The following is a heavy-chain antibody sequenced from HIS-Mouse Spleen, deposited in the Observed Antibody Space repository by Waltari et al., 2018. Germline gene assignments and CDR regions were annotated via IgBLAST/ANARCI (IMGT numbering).Heavy chain of an antibody. CDR2: IKKDGSEN. D-gene: IGHD6-19*01. J-gene: IGHJ5*02. Sequence: EVQLVESGGGLVQPGGSLRLSCAASGFTFSSYWMSWVRQAPGEGLDGVDNIKKDGSENDYVESVKGRLTISRDNAKNSLYLQMNSLRAEDTAVYYCARASGWYWFDPWGQGTLVTVSS. CDR3: ARASGWYWFDP. CDR1: GFTFSSYW. V-gene: IGHV3-7*01.